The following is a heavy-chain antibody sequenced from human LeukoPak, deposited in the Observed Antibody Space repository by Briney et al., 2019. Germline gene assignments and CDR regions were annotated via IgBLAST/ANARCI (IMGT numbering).Heavy chain of an antibody. Sequence: PSETLSLTCTVSGASDNYYWGWIRQPPGKGLEWIGTMYYGGTTYYNPSLKRRVTISVDTSKNQFSLNLSSVTAADTAVYYCARGGWYLDYWGQGTLVTVSS. D-gene: IGHD6-19*01. CDR1: GASDNYY. V-gene: IGHV4-39*07. J-gene: IGHJ4*02. CDR2: MYYGGTT. CDR3: ARGGWYLDY.